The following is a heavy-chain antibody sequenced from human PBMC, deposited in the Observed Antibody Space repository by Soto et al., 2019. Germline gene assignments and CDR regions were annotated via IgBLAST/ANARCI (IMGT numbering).Heavy chain of an antibody. CDR3: AREGYGGPPRGGGFNVGAADYYYYGMDV. V-gene: IGHV3-30-3*01. J-gene: IGHJ6*02. D-gene: IGHD2-15*01. Sequence: PGGSLRLSCAASGFTFSSYAMHWVRQAPGKGLEWVAVISYDGSNKYYADSVKGRFTISRDNSKNTLYLQMNSLRAEDTAVYYCAREGYGGPPRGGGFNVGAADYYYYGMDVWGQGTTVTV. CDR2: ISYDGSNK. CDR1: GFTFSSYA.